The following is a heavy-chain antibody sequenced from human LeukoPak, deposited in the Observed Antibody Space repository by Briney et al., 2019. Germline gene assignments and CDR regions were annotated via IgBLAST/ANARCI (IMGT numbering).Heavy chain of an antibody. J-gene: IGHJ5*02. V-gene: IGHV4-59*01. CDR3: ARVGYYDILTGWIWFDP. D-gene: IGHD3-9*01. CDR1: GGSISSYY. CDR2: IYYSGST. Sequence: SETLSLTCTVSGGSISSYYWSWIRQPPGKGLEWIGYIYYSGSTNYNPSLKSRVTISVDTSKNQFSLKLSSVTAADTAVYYCARVGYYDILTGWIWFDPWGQGTLVTVSS.